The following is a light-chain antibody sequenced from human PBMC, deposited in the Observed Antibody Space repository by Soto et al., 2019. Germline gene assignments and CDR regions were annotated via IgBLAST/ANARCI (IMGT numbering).Light chain of an antibody. CDR1: SGHSSYA. CDR2: LNSDGSH. J-gene: IGLJ3*02. Sequence: QPVLTQSPSASASLGASVKLTCTLSSGHSSYAIAWHQQQPEKGPRYLMKLNSDGSHSKGDGIPDRFSGSSSGAERYLTISSFQSEDEADYYCQTWGTGVWVFGEGTTLTVL. CDR3: QTWGTGVWV. V-gene: IGLV4-69*01.